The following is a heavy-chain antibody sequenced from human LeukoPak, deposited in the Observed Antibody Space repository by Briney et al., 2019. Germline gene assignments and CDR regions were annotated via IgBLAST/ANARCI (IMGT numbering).Heavy chain of an antibody. V-gene: IGHV3-53*01. D-gene: IGHD2-21*02. CDR3: AVVTAIVDDY. CDR2: IYSGGST. CDR1: GFTVSSNY. J-gene: IGHJ4*02. Sequence: GGSLRLSCAASGFTVSSNYMTWVRQAPGKGLEWVSVIYSGGSTYYADSVKGRFTISRDNSKNTLYLQMNSLRAEDTAVYYCAVVTAIVDDYWGQGTLVTVSS.